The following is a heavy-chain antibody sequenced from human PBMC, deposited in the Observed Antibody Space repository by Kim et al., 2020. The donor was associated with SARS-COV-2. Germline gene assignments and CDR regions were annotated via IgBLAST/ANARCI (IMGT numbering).Heavy chain of an antibody. CDR3: ARLYAFTGRYTAYYFDF. V-gene: IGHV4-39*01. D-gene: IGHD3-16*02. Sequence: SETLSLTCTVSGASIGSHGYFWAWIRQPPGRGLEWIAGLSYSGRTYYTPSLERRVTTSLDTSKTQFSLRLTSVTAADTAVYHCARLYAFTGRYTAYYFDFWGQGTLVTVSS. CDR2: LSYSGRT. J-gene: IGHJ4*02. CDR1: GASIGSHGYF.